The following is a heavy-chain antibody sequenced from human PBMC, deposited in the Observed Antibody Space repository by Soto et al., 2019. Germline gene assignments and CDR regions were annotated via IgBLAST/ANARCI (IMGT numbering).Heavy chain of an antibody. D-gene: IGHD3-10*01. CDR2: ISSSSSII. Sequence: AGGSLRLSCAASGFTFSSYSMNWVRQAPGKGLEWVSYISSSSSIIYYADSVKGRFTISRDNAKNSLYLQTSSLRAEDTAVYYCARERALSNYPDYWGQGTLVTVSS. J-gene: IGHJ4*02. CDR1: GFTFSSYS. CDR3: ARERALSNYPDY. V-gene: IGHV3-48*01.